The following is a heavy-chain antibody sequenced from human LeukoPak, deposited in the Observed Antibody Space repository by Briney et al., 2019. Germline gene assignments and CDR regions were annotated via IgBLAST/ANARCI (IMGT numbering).Heavy chain of an antibody. Sequence: PGGSLRLSCVVSGFTFSTYWMHWVRQAPGKGLAWVSRVSADGSTTIYADSVKGRFTISRDNGINTVYLQMNSLRAEDTAVYYCARGFDGYPFGWWFDPWGQGTLVTVSS. J-gene: IGHJ5*02. V-gene: IGHV3-74*01. CDR2: VSADGSTT. D-gene: IGHD5-24*01. CDR1: GFTFSTYW. CDR3: ARGFDGYPFGWWFDP.